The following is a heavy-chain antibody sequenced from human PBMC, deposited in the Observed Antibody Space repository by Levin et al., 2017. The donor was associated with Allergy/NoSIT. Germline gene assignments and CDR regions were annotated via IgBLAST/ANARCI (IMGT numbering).Heavy chain of an antibody. J-gene: IGHJ4*02. D-gene: IGHD4-17*01. V-gene: IGHV3-66*01. Sequence: RAGGSLRLSCAASGFTIRSNYMNWVRQAPGKGLEWVSVIYSGGSTYYADSVKGRFTTSRDNFKNTVNLQMNSLRAEDTAVYYCARDVEGDYNFDFWGQGTLVTVSS. CDR2: IYSGGST. CDR3: ARDVEGDYNFDF. CDR1: GFTIRSNY.